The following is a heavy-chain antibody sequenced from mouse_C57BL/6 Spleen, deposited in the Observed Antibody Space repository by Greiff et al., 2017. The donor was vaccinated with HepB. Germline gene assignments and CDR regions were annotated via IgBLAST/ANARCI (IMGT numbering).Heavy chain of an antibody. CDR1: GYSITSGYY. Sequence: EVKLQESGPGLVKPSQSLSLTCSVTGYSITSGYYWNWIRQFPGNKLEWMGYISYDGSNNYNPSLKNRISITRDTSKNQFFLKLNSVTTEDTATYYCAREGYYGRGDFDYWGQGTTLTVSS. CDR2: ISYDGSN. CDR3: AREGYYGRGDFDY. J-gene: IGHJ2*01. D-gene: IGHD1-1*01. V-gene: IGHV3-6*01.